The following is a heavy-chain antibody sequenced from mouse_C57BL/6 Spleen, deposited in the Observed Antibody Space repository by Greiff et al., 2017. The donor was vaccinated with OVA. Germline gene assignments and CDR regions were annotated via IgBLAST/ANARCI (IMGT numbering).Heavy chain of an antibody. J-gene: IGHJ2*01. CDR2: ISDGGSYT. V-gene: IGHV5-4*03. CDR3: ARGYFDD. CDR1: GFTFSSYA. Sequence: EVKVVESGGGLAKPGGSLKLSCAASGFTFSSYAMSWVSQTPEQRLEWVATISDGGSYTYYPDNVTGRFTLSRDNAKNSRYLQMDHLESEDTAMYYCARGYFDDWGKGTTLTVSS.